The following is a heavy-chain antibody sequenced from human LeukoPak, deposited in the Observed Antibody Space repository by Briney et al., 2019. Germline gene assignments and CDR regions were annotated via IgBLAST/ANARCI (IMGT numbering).Heavy chain of an antibody. D-gene: IGHD1-7*01. J-gene: IGHJ3*01. CDR2: ITSSSSYI. CDR1: GFTFSTYA. CDR3: TREQGTTGDLDV. V-gene: IGHV3-21*01. Sequence: GASLRLSCAASGFTFSTYAMSWVRQPPGKGLEWVSTITSSSSYIYYADSVKGRFSISRDNAKKSLYLQMRSLRAEDTAVYYCTREQGTTGDLDVWGQGTMVTVSS.